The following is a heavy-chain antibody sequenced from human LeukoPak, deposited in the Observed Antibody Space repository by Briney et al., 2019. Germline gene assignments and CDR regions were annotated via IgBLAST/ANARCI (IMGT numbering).Heavy chain of an antibody. D-gene: IGHD3-22*01. J-gene: IGHJ4*02. CDR3: ARDSTDRSAYYSPFDY. CDR2: INPNSGGT. Sequence: ASVKVSCKASGYTFTGYYMHWVRQAPGQGLEWMGWINPNSGGTNYAQKFQGRVTMTRDTSISTAYMELSSLRSDDTAVYYCARDSTDRSAYYSPFDYWGQGTLVTVSS. V-gene: IGHV1-2*02. CDR1: GYTFTGYY.